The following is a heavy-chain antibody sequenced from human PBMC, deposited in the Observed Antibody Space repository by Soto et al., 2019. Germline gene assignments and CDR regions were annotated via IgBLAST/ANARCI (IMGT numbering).Heavy chain of an antibody. Sequence: QVQLVQSGPEVKKPGASVKVSCKASGYTFTNYGISWVRQAPGQGLEWMAWISAYNGNTDYAQKLQDRVTMTIDTSTSTAYMELRSLRSDATAVYYCARDLTAPGLFDYWGQGTLVTVSS. J-gene: IGHJ4*02. D-gene: IGHD6-13*01. V-gene: IGHV1-18*01. CDR1: GYTFTNYG. CDR3: ARDLTAPGLFDY. CDR2: ISAYNGNT.